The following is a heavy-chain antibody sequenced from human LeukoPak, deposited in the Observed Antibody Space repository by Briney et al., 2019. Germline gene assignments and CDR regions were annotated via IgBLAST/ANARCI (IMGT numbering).Heavy chain of an antibody. CDR2: IYYSGST. V-gene: IGHV4-59*08. Sequence: SETLSLTCTVSGGSISSYYWSWIRQPPGKGLEWIGYIYYSGSTNYNPSLKSRVTISVDTSKNQFSLKLSSVTAADTAVYCCARHAYDSSGYYPSSFDYWGQGTLVTVSS. CDR3: ARHAYDSSGYYPSSFDY. D-gene: IGHD3-22*01. J-gene: IGHJ4*02. CDR1: GGSISSYY.